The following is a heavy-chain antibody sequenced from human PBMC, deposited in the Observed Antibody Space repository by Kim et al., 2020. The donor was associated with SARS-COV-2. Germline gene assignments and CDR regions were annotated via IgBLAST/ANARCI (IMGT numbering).Heavy chain of an antibody. Sequence: GESLKISCKGSEYSFINYWIGWVRQMPGKGLEWMGSIYPGDSDTKYSPSFQGLVTISADKSITTAYLQWSSLKASDTAMYYCVRAGGNSPYFFDFWGQGTPVTVSS. D-gene: IGHD2-21*02. V-gene: IGHV5-51*01. J-gene: IGHJ4*02. CDR3: VRAGGNSPYFFDF. CDR2: IYPGDSDT. CDR1: EYSFINYW.